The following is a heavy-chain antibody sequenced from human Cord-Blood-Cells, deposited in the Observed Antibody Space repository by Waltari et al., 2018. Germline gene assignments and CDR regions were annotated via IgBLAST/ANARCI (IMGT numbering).Heavy chain of an antibody. J-gene: IGHJ6*02. CDR2: MNPNSGNT. CDR1: GYNFTSYD. CDR3: ARGWVVPAARHYYYGMDV. Sequence: QVQLVQSGAAVKMPGASVKVSCKDSGYNFTSYDINWVRQATGQGLEWMGWMNPNSGNTGYAQKFQGRVTMNRNTSISTAYMELSSLRSEDTAVYYCARGWVVPAARHYYYGMDVWGQGTTVTVSS. V-gene: IGHV1-8*01. D-gene: IGHD2-2*01.